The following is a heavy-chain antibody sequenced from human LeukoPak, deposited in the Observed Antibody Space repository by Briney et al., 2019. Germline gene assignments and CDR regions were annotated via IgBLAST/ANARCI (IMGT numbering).Heavy chain of an antibody. J-gene: IGHJ4*02. CDR2: IRDDGSYK. D-gene: IGHD1-26*01. CDR1: GFTFSNYG. V-gene: IGHV3-30*02. CDR3: ARVWYSGSYPVDY. Sequence: PGGSLRLSCAASGFTFSNYGMHWVRQAPGKGLEWVAFIRDDGSYKYYPDSVKGRFTISRDNSKNTLYLQMNSLRAEDTAVYYCARVWYSGSYPVDYWGQGTLVTVSS.